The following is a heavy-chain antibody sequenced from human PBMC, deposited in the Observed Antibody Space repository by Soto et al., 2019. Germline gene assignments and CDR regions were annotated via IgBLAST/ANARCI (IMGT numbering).Heavy chain of an antibody. CDR3: TRTVTTVWSNFAY. CDR2: IIPIFGTA. J-gene: IGHJ4*02. Sequence: QVQLVQSGAEVKKPGSSVKVSCKASGGTFSSYAISWVRQAPGQGLEWMGGIIPIFGTANYAQKFQGRVTITADDYTSTASMKLSSLRSEDTAVYYCTRTVTTVWSNFAYWGQGTLVTVSS. D-gene: IGHD4-17*01. CDR1: GGTFSSYA. V-gene: IGHV1-69*12.